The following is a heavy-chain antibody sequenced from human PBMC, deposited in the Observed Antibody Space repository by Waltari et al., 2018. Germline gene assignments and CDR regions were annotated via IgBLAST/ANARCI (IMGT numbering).Heavy chain of an antibody. CDR1: GGPISTTNSF. Sequence: QLRLQESGPGLVKPSDTLSLTCTVSGGPISTTNSFWGWIRQPPGKGLEWIGSIYYSGNTYYNPSLKSRVTMSADTSKNQFSLKLSSVTAADTAVYYCARHQDWVVVSATWFDPWGQGTLVTVSS. V-gene: IGHV4-39*01. J-gene: IGHJ5*02. CDR2: IYYSGNT. CDR3: ARHQDWVVVSATWFDP. D-gene: IGHD2-21*02.